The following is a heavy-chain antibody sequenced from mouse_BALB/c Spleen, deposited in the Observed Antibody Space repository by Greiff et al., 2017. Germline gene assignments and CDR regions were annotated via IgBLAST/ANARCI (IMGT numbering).Heavy chain of an antibody. CDR2: ISDGGSYT. CDR1: GFTFSDYY. J-gene: IGHJ3*01. CDR3: ARDGYYAAY. V-gene: IGHV5-4*02. D-gene: IGHD2-3*01. Sequence: EVQRVESGGGLVKPGGSLKLSCAASGFTFSDYYMYWVRQTPEKRLEWVATISDGGSYTYYPDSVKGRFTISRDNAKNNLYLQMSSLKSEDTAMYYCARDGYYAAYWGQGTLVTVSA.